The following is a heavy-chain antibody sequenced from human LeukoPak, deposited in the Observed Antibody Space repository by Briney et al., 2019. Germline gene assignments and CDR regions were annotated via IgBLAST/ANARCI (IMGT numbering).Heavy chain of an antibody. Sequence: GGSLRLSCAASGFTVSGNYMSWVRQAPGKGLEWVSVIYSGGSTYYADSVKGRFTISRDNSKNTLYLQMNSLRAEDTAVYYCARTEYYYDSSGYRPFDYWGQGTLVTVSS. CDR2: IYSGGST. V-gene: IGHV3-53*01. D-gene: IGHD3-22*01. J-gene: IGHJ4*02. CDR1: GFTVSGNY. CDR3: ARTEYYYDSSGYRPFDY.